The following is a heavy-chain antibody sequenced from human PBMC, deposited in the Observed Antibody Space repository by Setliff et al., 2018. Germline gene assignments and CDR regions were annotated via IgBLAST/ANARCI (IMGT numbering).Heavy chain of an antibody. V-gene: IGHV3-30*02. CDR3: AKVKKPLIRGSGFDY. J-gene: IGHJ4*02. D-gene: IGHD3-10*01. Sequence: PGGSLRLSCAASGFVFGTYGMHWVRQAPGKGLDWVASVRFDGTYKVYADSVKGRFTISRDNSENTLSLQMTSLRPEDTGIYYCAKVKKPLIRGSGFDYWGRGTLVTVLL. CDR1: GFVFGTYG. CDR2: VRFDGTYK.